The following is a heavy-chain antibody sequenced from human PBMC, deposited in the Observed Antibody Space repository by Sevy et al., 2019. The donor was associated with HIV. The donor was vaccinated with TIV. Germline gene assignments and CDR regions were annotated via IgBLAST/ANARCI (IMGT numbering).Heavy chain of an antibody. CDR1: GYTFTSYG. J-gene: IGHJ4*02. Sequence: ASVKVSCKASGYTFTSYGISWVRQAPGQGLEWMGWISAYNGNTNYAQKLQGRVTMTTDTSTSTAYMELRSLRSDDTAVYYCASDVAVELELRSPDYWGQGTLVTVSS. D-gene: IGHD1-7*01. CDR3: ASDVAVELELRSPDY. CDR2: ISAYNGNT. V-gene: IGHV1-18*01.